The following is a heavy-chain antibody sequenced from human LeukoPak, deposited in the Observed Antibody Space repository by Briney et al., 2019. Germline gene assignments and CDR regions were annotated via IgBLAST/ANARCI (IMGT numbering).Heavy chain of an antibody. D-gene: IGHD4-17*01. J-gene: IGHJ5*02. CDR1: EYTFTGKY. CDR3: ARGWWGTDYGWTNWFDP. Sequence: GASMKVSCKASEYTFTGKYMHWGRQAPGQGPEWMAWINPESGDTNYAQKFQGRVTMTSDTSTSTVYMELSSLRSEDTAVYYCARGWWGTDYGWTNWFDPWGQGTLVTVSS. V-gene: IGHV1-2*02. CDR2: INPESGDT.